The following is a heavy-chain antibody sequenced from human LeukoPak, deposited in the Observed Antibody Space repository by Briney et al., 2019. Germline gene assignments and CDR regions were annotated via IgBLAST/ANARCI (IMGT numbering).Heavy chain of an antibody. CDR3: AVSFDY. CDR2: ISSSSSTI. Sequence: GGSLRLSCAASAFTFSSHSMNWVRQAPGKGLEWLSYISSSSSTIYYADSVKGRFTISRDNAKNSLYLQMNSLRVEDTAVYYCAVSFDYWGQGTLVTVSS. V-gene: IGHV3-48*04. CDR1: AFTFSSHS. D-gene: IGHD5/OR15-5a*01. J-gene: IGHJ4*02.